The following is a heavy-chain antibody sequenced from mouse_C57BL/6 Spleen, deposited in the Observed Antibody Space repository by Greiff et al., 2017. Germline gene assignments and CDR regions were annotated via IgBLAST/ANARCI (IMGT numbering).Heavy chain of an antibody. CDR2: IYPGSGST. CDR1: GYTFTSYW. CDR3: ARDSSGYVWFAY. V-gene: IGHV1-55*01. Sequence: QVQLQQPGAELVKPGASVKMSCKASGYTFTSYWITWVKQRPGQGLEWIGDIYPGSGSTKYNEKFKSKATLTVDTSSSTAYMQLSSLTSEDSAVYYCARDSSGYVWFAYWGQGTLVTVSA. D-gene: IGHD3-2*02. J-gene: IGHJ3*01.